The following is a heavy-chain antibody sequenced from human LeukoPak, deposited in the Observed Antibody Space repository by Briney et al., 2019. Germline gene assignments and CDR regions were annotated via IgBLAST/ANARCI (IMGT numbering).Heavy chain of an antibody. CDR2: ISSGSGHI. J-gene: IGHJ4*02. V-gene: IGHV3-21*01. CDR3: ARGITMVRGVIITPLYY. CDR1: GFTFSAYS. D-gene: IGHD3-10*01. Sequence: GGSLRLSCAASGFTFSAYSMNWVRQAPGKGLEWVSFISSGSGHIYYADSLQGRSTISRDNAKNSLYLQMNSLRAEDTAVYYCARGITMVRGVIITPLYYWGRGTLVTVSS.